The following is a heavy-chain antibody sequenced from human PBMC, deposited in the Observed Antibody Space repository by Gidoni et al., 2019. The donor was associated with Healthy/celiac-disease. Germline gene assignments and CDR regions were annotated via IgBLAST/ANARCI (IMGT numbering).Heavy chain of an antibody. CDR1: GGSISSGGYS. CDR3: ARERPYYDSSGRGDAFDI. J-gene: IGHJ3*02. Sequence: QLQLQESGSGLVKPSQTLSLTCAVSGGSISSGGYSWSWIRQPPGKGLEWIGYIYHSGSTYYNPSLKSRVTISVDRSKNQFSLKLSSVTAADTAVYYCARERPYYDSSGRGDAFDIWGQGTMVTVSS. V-gene: IGHV4-30-2*01. D-gene: IGHD3-22*01. CDR2: IYHSGST.